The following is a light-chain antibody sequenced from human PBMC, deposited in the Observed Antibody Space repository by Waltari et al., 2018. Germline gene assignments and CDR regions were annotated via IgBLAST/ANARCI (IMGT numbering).Light chain of an antibody. Sequence: NFVLAQPHSMSESPGNTITISCTRSSCRIGNYYVQWYQQRPGSAPTTLIYNDDQRPSWVPDRFSGSIDVSSNSASLTISGLRTEDEADYYCQSYDNTNFVAFGGGTKVTVL. CDR3: QSYDNTNFVA. CDR2: NDD. CDR1: SCRIGNYY. V-gene: IGLV6-57*04. J-gene: IGLJ2*01.